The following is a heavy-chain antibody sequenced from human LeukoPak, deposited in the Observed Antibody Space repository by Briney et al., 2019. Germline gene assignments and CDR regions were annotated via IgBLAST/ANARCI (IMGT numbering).Heavy chain of an antibody. CDR2: IMPIFGTA. D-gene: IGHD3-3*01. CDR1: GGTFSSYA. V-gene: IGHV1-69*13. CDR3: AREGLTYYDFWSGYYTGWFDP. J-gene: IGHJ5*02. Sequence: GASVKVSCKASGGTFSSYAISWVRQAPGLGLEWMGGIMPIFGTANYAQKFQGRVTITADESTSTAYMELSSLRSEDTAVYYCAREGLTYYDFWSGYYTGWFDPWGQGTLVTVSS.